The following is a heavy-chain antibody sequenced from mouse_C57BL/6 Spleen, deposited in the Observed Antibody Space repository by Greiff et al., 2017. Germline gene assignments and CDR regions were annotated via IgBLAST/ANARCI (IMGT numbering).Heavy chain of an antibody. CDR1: GFTFSDAW. CDR3: TREGAPIYYDYAYYAMDY. V-gene: IGHV6-6*01. D-gene: IGHD2-4*01. J-gene: IGHJ4*01. Sequence: EVKLMESGGGLVQPGGSMKLSCAASGFTFSDAWMDWVRQSPEKGLEWVAEIRNKANNHATYYAESVKGRFTISRDDSKSSVYLQMNSLRAEDTGIYYCTREGAPIYYDYAYYAMDYWGQGTSVTVSS. CDR2: IRNKANNHAT.